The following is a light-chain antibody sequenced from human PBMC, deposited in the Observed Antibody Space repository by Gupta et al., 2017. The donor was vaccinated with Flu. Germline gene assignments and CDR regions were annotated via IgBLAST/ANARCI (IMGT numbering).Light chain of an antibody. V-gene: IGLV6-57*01. CDR2: ADN. CDR3: NYYARISREGV. J-gene: IGLJ2*01. Sequence: NFMLTQPHSVSESPGKTVTISCTRTSGSIATTYVQWYQQRPGSSPTTVIYADNRRLSGVPDPFSGYIDCSYNSASPPTLGVTTEDEADDYWNYYARISREGVFGGGTRMTVL. CDR1: SGSIATTY.